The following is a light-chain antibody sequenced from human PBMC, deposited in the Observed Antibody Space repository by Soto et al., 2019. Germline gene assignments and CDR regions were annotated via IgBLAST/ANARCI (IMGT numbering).Light chain of an antibody. CDR2: GAS. V-gene: IGKV3-20*01. Sequence: EIVLTQSPCTLSLSTGDRATLSCRASQSVSSSYLAWYQQKPGQAPGLLIYGASSRATGIPDRFSGSGSGTDFTLPISRLEPEDFAVYYCQQYGRSPWTFGQGTKVDI. CDR3: QQYGRSPWT. CDR1: QSVSSSY. J-gene: IGKJ1*01.